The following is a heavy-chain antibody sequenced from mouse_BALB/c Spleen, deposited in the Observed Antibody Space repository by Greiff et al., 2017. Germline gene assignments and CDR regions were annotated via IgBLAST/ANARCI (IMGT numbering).Heavy chain of an antibody. CDR3: ARFDYDGNLAY. CDR2: IDPENGNT. CDR1: GFNIKDYY. J-gene: IGHJ3*01. V-gene: IGHV14-1*02. Sequence: EVKLVESGAELVRPGALVKLSCKASGFNIKDYYMHWVKQRPEQGLEWIGWIDPENGNTIYDPKFQGKASITADTSSNTAYLQLSSLTSEDTAVYYCARFDYDGNLAYWGQGTLVTVSA. D-gene: IGHD2-4*01.